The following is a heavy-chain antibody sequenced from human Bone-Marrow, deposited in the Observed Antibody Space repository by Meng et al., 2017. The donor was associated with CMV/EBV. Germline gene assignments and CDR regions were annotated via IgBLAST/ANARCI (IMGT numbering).Heavy chain of an antibody. CDR1: GFTLSAYY. D-gene: IGHD3-3*01. Sequence: ASVKVSCKASGFTLSAYYMHWVRQAPGQGPEWMGWLNPYSGATKYAQKFQGRVTMTGDTSISTAYLDLSWLGSDDTAVYYCVRGIGDFWSNYNDAFGVWGQGTMVTVS. CDR3: VRGIGDFWSNYNDAFGV. CDR2: LNPYSGAT. J-gene: IGHJ3*01. V-gene: IGHV1-2*02.